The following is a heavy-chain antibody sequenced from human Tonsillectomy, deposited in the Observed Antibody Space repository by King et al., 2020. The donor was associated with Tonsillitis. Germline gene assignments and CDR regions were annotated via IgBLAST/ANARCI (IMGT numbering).Heavy chain of an antibody. V-gene: IGHV3-21*01. D-gene: IGHD6-6*01. J-gene: IGHJ4*02. Sequence: QLVQSGGGLVKPGGSLRLSCAASGFTFSSYSMNWVRQAPGKGLEWVSSIISSSSYNYYADSVKGRFTISRDNAKNSLYLQMNSLRAEDTAVYYCASMSSSDTFDYWGQGTLVTVSS. CDR1: GFTFSSYS. CDR3: ASMSSSDTFDY. CDR2: IISSSSYN.